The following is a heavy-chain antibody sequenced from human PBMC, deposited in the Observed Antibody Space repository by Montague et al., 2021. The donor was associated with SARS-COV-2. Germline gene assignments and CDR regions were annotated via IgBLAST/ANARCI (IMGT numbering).Heavy chain of an antibody. V-gene: IGHV3-23*01. D-gene: IGHD2-15*01. J-gene: IGHJ4*02. Sequence: SLRLSCAASGFTFSHYAMAWVRQPPGGRLEWISALTDIGHNTYHXXSVRVLFTISRDNSKNTLFLQLDSRSDEDTAVYYCAKSPVTSCNDASCYPLDHWGRGTLVTVSS. CDR2: LTDIGHNT. CDR1: GFTFSHYA. CDR3: AKSPVTSCNDASCYPLDH.